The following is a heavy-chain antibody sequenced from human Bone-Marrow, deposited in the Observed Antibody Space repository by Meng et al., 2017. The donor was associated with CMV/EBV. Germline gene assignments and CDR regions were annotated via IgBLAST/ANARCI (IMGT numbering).Heavy chain of an antibody. CDR3: ARGWVGGRPDELHYYYGMDV. J-gene: IGHJ6*01. V-gene: IGHV3-30*19. CDR2: ISYDGSNK. CDR1: GFTFSSYG. D-gene: IGHD3-3*01. Sequence: GESLKISCAASGFTFSSYGMHWVRQAPGKGLEWVAVISYDGSNKYYADSMKGRFTISRDNSKNTLYLQMNSLRAEDTAVYYCARGWVGGRPDELHYYYGMDVWGRGTTVTVYS.